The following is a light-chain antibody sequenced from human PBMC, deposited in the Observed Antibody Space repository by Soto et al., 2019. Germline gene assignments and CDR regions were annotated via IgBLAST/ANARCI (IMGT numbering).Light chain of an antibody. CDR1: SSDVGGYNY. V-gene: IGLV2-14*01. Sequence: QSVLTLPASVSGSPGQSITISCTGTSSDVGGYNYVSWYQQHPGKAPKLMIYEVSNRPSGVSNRFSGSKSGNTASLTISGLQAEDEADYYCSSYTSSSGVFGTGTKVTVL. CDR2: EVS. J-gene: IGLJ1*01. CDR3: SSYTSSSGV.